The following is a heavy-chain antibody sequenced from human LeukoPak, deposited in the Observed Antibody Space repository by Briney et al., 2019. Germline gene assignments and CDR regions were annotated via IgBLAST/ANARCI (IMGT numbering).Heavy chain of an antibody. CDR1: GGSFSGYY. CDR3: ARGSDIVVVVANSTNWFDP. Sequence: SETLSPTCAVYGGSFSGYYWSWIRQPPGKGLEWIGEINHSGSTNYNPSLKSRVTISVDTSKNQFSLKLSSVTAADTAVYYCARGSDIVVVVANSTNWFDPWGQGTLVTVSS. D-gene: IGHD2-15*01. CDR2: INHSGST. J-gene: IGHJ5*02. V-gene: IGHV4-34*01.